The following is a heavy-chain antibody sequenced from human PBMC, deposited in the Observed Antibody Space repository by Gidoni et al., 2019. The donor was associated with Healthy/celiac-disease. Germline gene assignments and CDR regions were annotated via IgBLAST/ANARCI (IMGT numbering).Heavy chain of an antibody. CDR2: IYSGGST. D-gene: IGHD3-10*01. CDR1: VFTVRSNS. CDR3: AREAYYGSGSYDGYNWFDP. Sequence: EVQLVESGGGLIQPGGSLRLSCAASVFTVRSNSMSWVRQAPGKGLAWVSVIYSGGSTYYADSVKGRFTISRDNSKNTLYLQMNSLRAEDKAVYYCAREAYYGSGSYDGYNWFDPWGQGTLVTVSS. V-gene: IGHV3-53*01. J-gene: IGHJ5*02.